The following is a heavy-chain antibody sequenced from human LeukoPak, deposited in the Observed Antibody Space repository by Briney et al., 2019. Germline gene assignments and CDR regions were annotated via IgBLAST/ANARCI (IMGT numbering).Heavy chain of an antibody. CDR2: INHSGRT. J-gene: IGHJ4*02. Sequence: SETLSLTCAVYGGSFSGYYWSWIRQPPGKGLEWIGEINHSGRTNYNPSLKSRVTISVDTSKNQFSLKLSSVTAADTAVYYCARVGSSGYLYYFDYWGQGTLVTVSS. D-gene: IGHD3-22*01. CDR1: GGSFSGYY. CDR3: ARVGSSGYLYYFDY. V-gene: IGHV4-34*01.